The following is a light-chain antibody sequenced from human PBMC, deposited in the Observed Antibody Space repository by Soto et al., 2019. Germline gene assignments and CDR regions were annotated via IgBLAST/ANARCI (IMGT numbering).Light chain of an antibody. V-gene: IGLV3-1*01. Sequence: SYELTQPPSVSVSPGQTASITCSGAKLGDKYACWYQQKPGQSPVLVIYQDSKRPSGIPEQFSGSNYGNTATLTISGTQPMDEADYYCQAWDSSAYVFGTGTKVTVL. CDR2: QDS. J-gene: IGLJ1*01. CDR3: QAWDSSAYV. CDR1: KLGDKY.